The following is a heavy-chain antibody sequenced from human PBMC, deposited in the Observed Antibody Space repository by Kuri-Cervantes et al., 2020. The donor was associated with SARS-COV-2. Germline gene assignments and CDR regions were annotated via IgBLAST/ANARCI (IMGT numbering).Heavy chain of an antibody. CDR3: ARGIGPKMGITFYSDYGLDV. CDR1: GFTFSSYA. V-gene: IGHV3-30*03. J-gene: IGHJ6*02. CDR2: ISYDERNK. Sequence: GESLKISCAASGFTFSSYAFHWVRQAPGKGLEWVAVISYDERNKFYADSVKGRFTISRDNSQNTLDLHLNSLRPDDTALYYCARGIGPKMGITFYSDYGLDVWGQGTTVTVSS. D-gene: IGHD2/OR15-2a*01.